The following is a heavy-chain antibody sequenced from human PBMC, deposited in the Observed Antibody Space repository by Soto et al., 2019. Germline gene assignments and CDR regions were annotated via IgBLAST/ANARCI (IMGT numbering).Heavy chain of an antibody. CDR1: GFPVSDYY. CDR2: SSNRGPYT. Sequence: PGGSLRLYCAASGFPVSDYYMRLIRQAPGKGLECLSYSSNRGPYTRYADSGQGRFPSSRDNDKSSLLLQSNSLRGEETATYYCARAGDNDNVLDYWGQGT. D-gene: IGHD2-21*02. CDR3: ARAGDNDNVLDY. V-gene: IGHV3-11*06. J-gene: IGHJ4*02.